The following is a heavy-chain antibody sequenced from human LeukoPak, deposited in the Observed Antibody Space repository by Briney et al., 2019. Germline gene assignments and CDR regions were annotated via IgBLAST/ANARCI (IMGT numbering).Heavy chain of an antibody. CDR2: ISYDGSNK. J-gene: IGHJ6*02. V-gene: IGHV3-30*18. Sequence: GGSLRLSCAASGFTFSSYGMHWVRQAPGKGLEWVAVISYDGSNKYYADSVKGRFTISRGNSKNTLYLQMNSLRAEDTAVYYCAKELSYYYYGMDVWGQGTTVTVSS. CDR3: AKELSYYYYGMDV. CDR1: GFTFSSYG. D-gene: IGHD3-10*01.